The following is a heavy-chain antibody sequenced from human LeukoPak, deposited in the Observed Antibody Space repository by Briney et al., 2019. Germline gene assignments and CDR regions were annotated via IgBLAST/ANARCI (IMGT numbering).Heavy chain of an antibody. CDR3: TTRRQDGW. D-gene: IGHD2-15*01. CDR2: IKSKSDGGTI. CDR1: GFLFSDAW. V-gene: IGHV3-15*01. Sequence: PGGSLRLSCVGSGFLFSDAWMSWVRQAPGKGLEWVGRIKSKSDGGTIDYAAPVKGRFTISRDDSRNTLYLQMNSLKTEDTAVYYCTTRRQDGWWGQGTLVTVS. J-gene: IGHJ4*02.